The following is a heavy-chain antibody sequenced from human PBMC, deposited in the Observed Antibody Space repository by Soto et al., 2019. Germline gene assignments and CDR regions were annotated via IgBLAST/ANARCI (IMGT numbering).Heavy chain of an antibody. Sequence: QVQLVESGGGVVQPGRSLRLSCAASXFTFSSYGMHWVRQAPGKGLEWVAVIWYDGSNKYYADSVKGRFTISRDNSKNTLYLQMNSLRAEDTAVYYCARSGVYDFWSGYYTDRYYYYMDVWGKGTTVTVSS. CDR3: ARSGVYDFWSGYYTDRYYYYMDV. V-gene: IGHV3-33*01. D-gene: IGHD3-3*01. CDR2: IWYDGSNK. CDR1: XFTFSSYG. J-gene: IGHJ6*03.